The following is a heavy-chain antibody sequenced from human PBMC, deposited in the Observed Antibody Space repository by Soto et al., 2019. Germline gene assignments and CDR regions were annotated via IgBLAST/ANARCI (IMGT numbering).Heavy chain of an antibody. D-gene: IGHD1-26*01. CDR1: GDSISGTSFY. J-gene: IGHJ4*02. CDR3: GRGRSGQIVVFY. V-gene: IGHV4-39*01. Sequence: SETLSLTCTVSGDSISGTSFYWGWIRQPSGKGLEWIASIYSSGSTFYNLSLKSRLSLSVDTSKNQFSLRLQSVTAADTAVYYCGRGRSGQIVVFYWGQGTPVTVSS. CDR2: IYSSGST.